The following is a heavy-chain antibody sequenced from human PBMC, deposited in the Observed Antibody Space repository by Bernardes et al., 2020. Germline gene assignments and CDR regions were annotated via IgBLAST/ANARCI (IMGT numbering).Heavy chain of an antibody. CDR3: ARVWLPPFYYFDY. V-gene: IGHV3-21*01. CDR2: ISSSSSYI. CDR1: GLTLTSHS. D-gene: IGHD6-19*01. J-gene: IGHJ4*02. Sequence: GGSLRLSFAASGLTLTSHSLNWVLQAQGMGLDLDSSISSSSSYIYYADSVKGRFTISRDNAKNSLYLQMNSLRAEDTAVYYCARVWLPPFYYFDYWGQGTLVTVSS.